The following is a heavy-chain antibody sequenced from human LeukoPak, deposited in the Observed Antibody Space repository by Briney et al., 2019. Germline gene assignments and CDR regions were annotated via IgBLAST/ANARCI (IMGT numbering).Heavy chain of an antibody. Sequence: PSETLSLTCTVSGGSISSYYWSWIRQPPGKGLEWIGYIYYSGSTNYNPSLKSRVTVSVDTSKNQFSLKLSSVTAADTAVYYCARGRLPEDAFDIRGQGTMVTVSS. V-gene: IGHV4-59*01. D-gene: IGHD1-14*01. CDR1: GGSISSYY. CDR3: ARGRLPEDAFDI. J-gene: IGHJ3*02. CDR2: IYYSGST.